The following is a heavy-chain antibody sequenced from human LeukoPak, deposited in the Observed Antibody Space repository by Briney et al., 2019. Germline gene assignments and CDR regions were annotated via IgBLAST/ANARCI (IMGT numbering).Heavy chain of an antibody. V-gene: IGHV3-11*01. Sequence: GGSLRLSCAASGFTFSDYYMSWIRQAPGKGLEWVSYISSSGSTTYYADSVKGRFAISRDNSKNTLYLQMNSLRAEDTAVYYCAKDGDGYNYDYFDYWGQGTLVTVSS. J-gene: IGHJ4*02. CDR1: GFTFSDYY. CDR3: AKDGDGYNYDYFDY. D-gene: IGHD5-24*01. CDR2: ISSSGSTT.